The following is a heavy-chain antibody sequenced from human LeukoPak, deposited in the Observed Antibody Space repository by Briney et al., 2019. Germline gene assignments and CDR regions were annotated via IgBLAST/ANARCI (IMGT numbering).Heavy chain of an antibody. CDR3: ARNYCSGGRCYWYFDL. J-gene: IGHJ2*01. V-gene: IGHV4-4*02. CDR2: IYHSGSA. Sequence: KASETLSLTCAVSGGSISSSNWWSCVRQPPGQGLEWIGEIYHSGSANYNPSLKTRATISLDKSKNQFSLKLSSVTAADTAVYYCARNYCSGGRCYWYFDLWGRGTLVTVSS. CDR1: GGSISSSNW. D-gene: IGHD2-15*01.